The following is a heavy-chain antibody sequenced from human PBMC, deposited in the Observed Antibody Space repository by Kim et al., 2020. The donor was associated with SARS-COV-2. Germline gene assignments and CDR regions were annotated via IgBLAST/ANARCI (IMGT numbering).Heavy chain of an antibody. V-gene: IGHV3-7*01. Sequence: GSVKGLFIISSDNTKNSLYLQMTSLRAGDTAVYYCARENCYGTGSCFDYWGQGTLVTVSS. J-gene: IGHJ4*02. CDR3: ARENCYGTGSCFDY. D-gene: IGHD3-10*01.